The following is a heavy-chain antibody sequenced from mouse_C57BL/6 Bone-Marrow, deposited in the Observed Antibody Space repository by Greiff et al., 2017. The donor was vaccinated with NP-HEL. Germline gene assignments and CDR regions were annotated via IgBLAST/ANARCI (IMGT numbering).Heavy chain of an antibody. J-gene: IGHJ2*01. V-gene: IGHV1-20*01. CDR3: AREGKQDYFDD. D-gene: IGHD2-1*01. CDR1: GYSFTGYF. Sequence: EVKVVESGPELVKPGDSVKISCKASGYSFTGYFMNWVLQSHGKSLEWIGRINPYNGDTFYTQKFKGKATLTVDKSSSTAHMELRSLTSEDSAVYYCAREGKQDYFDDWGQGTTVTVSS. CDR2: INPYNGDT.